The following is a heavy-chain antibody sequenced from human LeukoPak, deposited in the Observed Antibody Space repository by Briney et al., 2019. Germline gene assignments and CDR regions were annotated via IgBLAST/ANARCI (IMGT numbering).Heavy chain of an antibody. CDR1: GYTFTSYD. CDR2: MNPNSGNT. D-gene: IGHD5-24*01. J-gene: IGHJ4*02. Sequence: ASVKVSCKASGYTFTSYDINWVRQATGQGLEWMGWMNPNSGNTGYAQKFQGRVTMTRNTSISTAYMELSSLRSEDAAVYYCALMALNGGKGIDYWGQGTLVTVSS. CDR3: ALMALNGGKGIDY. V-gene: IGHV1-8*01.